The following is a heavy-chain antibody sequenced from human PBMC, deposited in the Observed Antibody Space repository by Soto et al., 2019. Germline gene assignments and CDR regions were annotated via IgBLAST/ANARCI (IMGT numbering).Heavy chain of an antibody. V-gene: IGHV3-53*01. CDR1: GFSVVSHY. CDR3: VTSPRDFYFDS. Sequence: EVQLVESGGGLLQPGGSLRLSCAASGFSVVSHYMSWVRQAPGKGLEWVSVIYTGVTRYYADSVKGRFTVSRDKSKNTLHLQMDSLRAEDTAVYYCVTSPRDFYFDSWGQGTLVSVSS. J-gene: IGHJ4*02. CDR2: IYTGVTR.